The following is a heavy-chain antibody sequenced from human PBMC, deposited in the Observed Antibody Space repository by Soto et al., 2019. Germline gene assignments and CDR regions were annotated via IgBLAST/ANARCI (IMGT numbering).Heavy chain of an antibody. CDR3: ARLDASVTLSVY. CDR2: IYYSGST. CDR1: GGSISSYY. J-gene: IGHJ4*02. Sequence: PSETLSLTCTVSGGSISSYYWNWIRQPPGKGLEWFGYIYYSGSTNYNPSLKSRVTISADTSKNQFSLRLSSVTAADTAVYYCARLDASVTLSVYWGQGTLVTVSS. V-gene: IGHV4-59*08. D-gene: IGHD4-17*01.